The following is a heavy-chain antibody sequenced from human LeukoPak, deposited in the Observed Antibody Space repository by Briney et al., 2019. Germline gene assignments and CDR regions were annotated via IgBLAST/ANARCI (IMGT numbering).Heavy chain of an antibody. Sequence: GGSLRLSCAASGFTFSSYGMHWVRQAPGKGLEWVAVISYDGSNKYYADSVKGRFTISRDNSKNTLYLQMNSLRAEDTAVYYCAKDDVAAAGIFDYWGQGTLVTVSS. D-gene: IGHD6-13*01. J-gene: IGHJ4*02. V-gene: IGHV3-30*18. CDR1: GFTFSSYG. CDR2: ISYDGSNK. CDR3: AKDDVAAAGIFDY.